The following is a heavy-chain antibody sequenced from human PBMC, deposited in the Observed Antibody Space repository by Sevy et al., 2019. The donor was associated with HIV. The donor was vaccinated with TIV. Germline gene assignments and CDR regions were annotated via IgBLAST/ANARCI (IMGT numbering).Heavy chain of an antibody. Sequence: GGSLRLSCLASGFNFNDYAMHWVRQVPGKGLEWVSGINWFGTIIGYGHFVKGRFTISRDNARKSVFLEMNSLSPEDTALYFCAKDLAQGGTLNFYYYGMDFWGQGTTVTVSS. CDR1: GFNFNDYA. J-gene: IGHJ6*02. V-gene: IGHV3-9*01. CDR3: AKDLAQGGTLNFYYYGMDF. CDR2: INWFGTII. D-gene: IGHD3-16*01.